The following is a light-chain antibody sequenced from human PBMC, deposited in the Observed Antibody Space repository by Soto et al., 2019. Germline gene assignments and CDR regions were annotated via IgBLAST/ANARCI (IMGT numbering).Light chain of an antibody. CDR2: RSD. J-gene: IGLJ3*02. V-gene: IGLV1-47*01. Sequence: QSVLTQPPSASGTPGQRVTISCSGSSSNIGSNYVSWYQHLPGAAPKLLIYRSDQRPSGVPDRFSGSKSGTLASLAISVLRSEDEVDYFCAVRDDSLSGHWVCGGATKLSVL. CDR1: SSNIGSNY. CDR3: AVRDDSLSGHWV.